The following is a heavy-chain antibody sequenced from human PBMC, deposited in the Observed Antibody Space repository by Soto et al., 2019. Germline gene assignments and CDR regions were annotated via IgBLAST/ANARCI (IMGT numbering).Heavy chain of an antibody. CDR3: AREGYSSSWYAQYYYYYGMDV. V-gene: IGHV4-39*02. J-gene: IGHJ6*02. Sequence: PSETLSLTCTVSGGSISSSSYYWGWIRQPPGKGLEWIGSIYYSGSTYYNPSLKSRVTISVDTSKNQFSLKLSSVTAADTAVYYCAREGYSSSWYAQYYYYYGMDVWGQGTTVTVSS. CDR1: GGSISSSSYY. D-gene: IGHD6-13*01. CDR2: IYYSGST.